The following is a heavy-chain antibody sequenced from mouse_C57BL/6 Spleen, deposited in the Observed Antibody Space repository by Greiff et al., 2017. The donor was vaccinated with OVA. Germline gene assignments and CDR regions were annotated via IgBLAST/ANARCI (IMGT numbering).Heavy chain of an antibody. D-gene: IGHD2-14*01. V-gene: IGHV5-9-1*02. CDR2: ISSGGDYI. Sequence: DVHLVESGEGLVKPGGSLKLSCAASGFTFSSYAMSWVRQTPEKRLEWVAYISSGGDYIYYADTVKGRFTISRDNARNTLYLQMSSLKSEDTAMYYCTRDRPYGDDGRYFDVWGTGTTGTVSS. CDR3: TRDRPYGDDGRYFDV. CDR1: GFTFSSYA. J-gene: IGHJ1*03.